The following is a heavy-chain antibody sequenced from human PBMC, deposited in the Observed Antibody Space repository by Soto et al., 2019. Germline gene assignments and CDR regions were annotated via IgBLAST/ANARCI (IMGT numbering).Heavy chain of an antibody. CDR2: ISAYNGNT. J-gene: IGHJ6*02. Sequence: QVQLVQSGAEVKKPGASVKVSCKASGYTFTSYGISWVRQAPGQGLEWMGWISAYNGNTNYAQKLQGRVTMTTDTSTSRAYMELRSLRSDDTAVYYCARLGYCSSTSCYDYYYYGMDVWGQGTTVTVSS. CDR3: ARLGYCSSTSCYDYYYYGMDV. V-gene: IGHV1-18*01. CDR1: GYTFTSYG. D-gene: IGHD2-2*01.